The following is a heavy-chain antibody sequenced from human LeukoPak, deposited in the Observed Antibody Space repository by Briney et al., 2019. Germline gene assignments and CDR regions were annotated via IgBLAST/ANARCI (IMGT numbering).Heavy chain of an antibody. CDR3: AKDSFYDAGIAAAYFFDY. CDR2: IRYDGSNK. D-gene: IGHD6-13*01. CDR1: GFTFSSYA. J-gene: IGHJ4*02. V-gene: IGHV3-30*02. Sequence: GGSLRLSCAASGFTFSSYAMSWVRQAPGKGLEWVAFIRYDGSNKYYADSVKGRFTISRDNSKNTLYLQMNSLRAEDTAVYYCAKDSFYDAGIAAAYFFDYWGQGTLVTVSS.